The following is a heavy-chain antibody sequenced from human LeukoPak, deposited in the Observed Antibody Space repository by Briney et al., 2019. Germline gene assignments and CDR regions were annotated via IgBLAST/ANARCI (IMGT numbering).Heavy chain of an antibody. D-gene: IGHD2-2*01. CDR2: IYHSGST. CDR1: GGSSSSGGDY. J-gene: IGHJ5*02. CDR3: AGSFRGGYCSSTSCLNMPDWFDP. V-gene: IGHV4-30-2*01. Sequence: PSETLSLTCTVSGGSSSSGGDYWRWIRQPPGKGLEWIGYIYHSGSTYYNPSLKSRVTISVDASKNQFSLKLSSVTAADTAVYYCAGSFRGGYCSSTSCLNMPDWFDPWGQGTLVTVSS.